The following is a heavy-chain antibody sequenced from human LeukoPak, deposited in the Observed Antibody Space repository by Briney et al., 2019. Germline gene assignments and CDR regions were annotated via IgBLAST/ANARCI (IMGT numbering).Heavy chain of an antibody. V-gene: IGHV3-74*01. Sequence: GGSLRLSCAASGFSFSSFWMHWVRQVPGKGLVWVSGINSDGTTTGYADSVKGRFTISRDNAKNTVSLQMSSLRAEDTAVYYCARGSIAAAGGLGYWGQGTLVTVSS. J-gene: IGHJ4*02. CDR1: GFSFSSFW. CDR2: INSDGTTT. D-gene: IGHD6-13*01. CDR3: ARGSIAAAGGLGY.